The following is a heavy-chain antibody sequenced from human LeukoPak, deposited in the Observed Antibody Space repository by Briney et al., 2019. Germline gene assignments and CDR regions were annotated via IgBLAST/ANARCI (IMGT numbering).Heavy chain of an antibody. V-gene: IGHV1-8*03. Sequence: ASVKLSCTASGYTFTSYAINWVRQATGQGLEWMGWMNPISGNTGYAQKFQGRVTITRNTSISTAYMELSSLRSEDTAVYYCARMFIAAAGTDAFDIWGQGAMVTVSS. CDR1: GYTFTSYA. D-gene: IGHD6-13*01. J-gene: IGHJ3*02. CDR3: ARMFIAAAGTDAFDI. CDR2: MNPISGNT.